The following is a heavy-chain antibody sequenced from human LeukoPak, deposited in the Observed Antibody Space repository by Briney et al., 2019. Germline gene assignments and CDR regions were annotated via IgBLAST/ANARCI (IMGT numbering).Heavy chain of an antibody. CDR2: ISGSGGST. D-gene: IGHD6-19*01. CDR1: GFTFSSYA. V-gene: IGHV3-23*01. Sequence: GGSLRLSCAASGFTFSSYAMSWLRQAPEKGLEWVSAISGSGGSTYYADSVKGRFTISRDNSKNTLYLQMNSLRAEDTAVYFCARDSTWLLDYWGQGTLITVSS. J-gene: IGHJ4*02. CDR3: ARDSTWLLDY.